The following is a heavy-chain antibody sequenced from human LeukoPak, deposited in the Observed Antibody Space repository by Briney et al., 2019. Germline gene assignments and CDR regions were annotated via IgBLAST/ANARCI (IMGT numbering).Heavy chain of an antibody. V-gene: IGHV1-2*02. CDR2: INPNSAGT. J-gene: IGHJ4*02. Sequence: ASVKVSCKASGYTFTGYYMHWVRQAPGQGLKWMGWINPNSAGTNYAQKFQGRVTMTRDTSISTAYMELSRLRSDDTAVYYCARDFGRGYSGYDSNWGQGTLVTVSS. CDR3: ARDFGRGYSGYDSN. D-gene: IGHD5-12*01. CDR1: GYTFTGYY.